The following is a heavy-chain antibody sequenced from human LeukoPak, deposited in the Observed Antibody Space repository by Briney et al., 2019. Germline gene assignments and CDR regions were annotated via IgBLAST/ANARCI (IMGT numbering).Heavy chain of an antibody. J-gene: IGHJ3*02. CDR2: IYYSGST. D-gene: IGHD3-22*01. CDR3: ARASGITMIVVLNHDAFDI. Sequence: SETLSLTCTVSGGSISSYYWSWIRQPPGKGLEWIGYIYYSGSTSYNPSLKSRVTISVDTSETQFSLKLSSVTAADTAVYYCARASGITMIVVLNHDAFDIWGHGTMVTVSS. CDR1: GGSISSYY. V-gene: IGHV4-59*12.